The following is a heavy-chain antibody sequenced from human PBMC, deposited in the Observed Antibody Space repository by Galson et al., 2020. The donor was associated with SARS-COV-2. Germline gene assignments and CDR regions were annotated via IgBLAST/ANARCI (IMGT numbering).Heavy chain of an antibody. D-gene: IGHD6-19*01. CDR2: IYTSGST. CDR3: VRGGSGWDY. Sequence: SETLSLTCTVSGASISSATYYWSWIRQPAGKGLEWIGRIYTSGSTSYNSSLKSRVTISLDTSKNQFSLKLSSVTAADTAVYYCVRGGSGWDYWGQGTPFTVSS. V-gene: IGHV4-61*02. CDR1: GASISSATYY. J-gene: IGHJ4*02.